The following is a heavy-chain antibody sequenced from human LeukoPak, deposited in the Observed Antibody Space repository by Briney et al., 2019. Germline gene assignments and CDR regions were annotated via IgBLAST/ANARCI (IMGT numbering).Heavy chain of an antibody. CDR1: GGSFSGYY. D-gene: IGHD2-15*01. CDR3: ARGQYCSGGSCLNWFDP. CDR2: INHSGST. Sequence: SETLSLTCAVYGGSFSGYYWSWIRQPPGKGLEWIGEINHSGSTNYNPSLKSRVTISVDTSKSQFSLKLSSVTAADTAVYYCARGQYCSGGSCLNWFDPWGRGTLVTVSS. V-gene: IGHV4-34*01. J-gene: IGHJ5*02.